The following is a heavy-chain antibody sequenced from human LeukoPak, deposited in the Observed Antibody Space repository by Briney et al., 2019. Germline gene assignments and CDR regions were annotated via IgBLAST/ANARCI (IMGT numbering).Heavy chain of an antibody. J-gene: IGHJ4*02. D-gene: IGHD1-1*01. Sequence: GGSLRLSCAASGFTVSSNYMSWVRQAPGKGLEWVSVIYSGGSTYYADSVKGRFTISRDNSKNTLYLQMNSLRAEDTAVYYCAKALAPDWNDVWFDYWGQGTLVTVSS. V-gene: IGHV3-66*01. CDR2: IYSGGST. CDR3: AKALAPDWNDVWFDY. CDR1: GFTVSSNY.